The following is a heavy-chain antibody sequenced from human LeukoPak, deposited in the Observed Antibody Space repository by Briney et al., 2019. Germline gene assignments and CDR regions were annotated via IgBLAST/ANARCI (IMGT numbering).Heavy chain of an antibody. Sequence: SETLSLTCTVSGRFLIRHYWSWIRQTPGKGLEWIGYIYYSGSINYNPSLTSRLTISVDTSKNQFSLKLSSVTAADTAVYYCASLRGNYFPDYWGPGTLVTVSS. CDR3: ASLRGNYFPDY. V-gene: IGHV4-59*11. CDR1: GRFLIRHY. D-gene: IGHD1-26*01. CDR2: IYYSGSI. J-gene: IGHJ4*02.